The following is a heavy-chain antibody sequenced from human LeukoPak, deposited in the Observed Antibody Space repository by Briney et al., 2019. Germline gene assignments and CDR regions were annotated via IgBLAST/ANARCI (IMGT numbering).Heavy chain of an antibody. V-gene: IGHV4-59*02. CDR2: IHSTGST. D-gene: IGHD5-18*01. Sequence: PSETLSLTCTVSSGSVSGNYWSWIRQPPGKGLEWIAYIHSTGSTDYNPILKSRVTMSIDTSKNQFSLRLTSVTAADTAVYYCVRSYSTEAVFDYWGQGILVTVSS. CDR3: VRSYSTEAVFDY. J-gene: IGHJ4*02. CDR1: SGSVSGNY.